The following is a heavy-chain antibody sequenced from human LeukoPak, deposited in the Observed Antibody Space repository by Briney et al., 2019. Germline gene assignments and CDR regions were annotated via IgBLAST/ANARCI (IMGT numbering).Heavy chain of an antibody. D-gene: IGHD6-19*01. CDR3: AREPSRGWYADY. Sequence: ASVKVSCKASGGTFSSYAISWVRQAPGQGLEWTGGIIPIFGTANYAQKFQGRVTITADKSTSTAYMELSSLRSEDTAVYYCAREPSRGWYADYWGQGTLVTVSS. J-gene: IGHJ4*02. V-gene: IGHV1-69*06. CDR2: IIPIFGTA. CDR1: GGTFSSYA.